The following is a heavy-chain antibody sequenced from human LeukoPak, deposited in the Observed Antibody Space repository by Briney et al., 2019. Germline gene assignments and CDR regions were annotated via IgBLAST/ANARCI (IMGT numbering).Heavy chain of an antibody. CDR2: IYYSGST. CDR3: ARSGGGDPYYFDY. CDR1: GGSISSYY. D-gene: IGHD2-21*02. J-gene: IGHJ4*02. V-gene: IGHV4-59*01. Sequence: SETLSLTCTVSGGSISSYYWSWIRQPPGKGLEWVGYIYYSGSTNYNPSLKSRVNISVDTSKNQFSLKLSSVTAADTAVYYCARSGGGDPYYFDYWGQGTLVTVSS.